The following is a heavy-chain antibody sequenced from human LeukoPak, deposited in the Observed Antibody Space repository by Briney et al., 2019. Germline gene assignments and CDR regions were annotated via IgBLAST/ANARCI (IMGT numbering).Heavy chain of an antibody. J-gene: IGHJ4*02. CDR2: IWYDGSNK. D-gene: IGHD3-22*01. CDR3: AKDLYDSSGYYPFDY. V-gene: IGHV3-33*06. CDR1: GFTFSSYG. Sequence: GRSLRLSCAASGFTFSSYGMHWVRQAPGKGLEWVAVIWYDGSNKYYADSVKGRFTISRDNSKNTLYLQVNSLRAEDTAVYYCAKDLYDSSGYYPFDYWGQGTLVTVSS.